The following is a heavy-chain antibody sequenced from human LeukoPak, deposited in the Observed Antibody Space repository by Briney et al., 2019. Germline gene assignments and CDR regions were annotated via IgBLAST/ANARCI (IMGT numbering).Heavy chain of an antibody. V-gene: IGHV4-4*02. D-gene: IGHD2-8*01. J-gene: IGHJ4*02. Sequence: SETLSLTCAVSGVSISISNWWSWVRQPPGRGLEWIGEIYHSGSTNYNPSLKSRVTFSVDKSKNQFSLKLSSMTAADTAVYYCATANGGRDYWPKGTRVSVS. CDR2: IYHSGST. CDR3: ATANGGRDY. CDR1: GVSISISNW.